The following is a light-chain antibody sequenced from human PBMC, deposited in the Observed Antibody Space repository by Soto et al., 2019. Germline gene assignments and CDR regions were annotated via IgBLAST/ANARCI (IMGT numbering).Light chain of an antibody. CDR3: TSYTSSTTLDV. CDR2: EVS. J-gene: IGLJ1*01. Sequence: QSALAQPASVSGSPGQSITISCTGTSSDVGGYNYVSWYQQHPGKAPKLMIYEVSNRPSGVSNRFSGSKSGHTASLTISGLQPEDEADYFCTSYTSSTTLDVFGTGTKVTV. V-gene: IGLV2-14*01. CDR1: SSDVGGYNY.